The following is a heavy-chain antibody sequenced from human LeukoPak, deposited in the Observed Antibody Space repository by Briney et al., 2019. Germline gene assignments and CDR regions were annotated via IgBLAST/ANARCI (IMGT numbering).Heavy chain of an antibody. CDR2: ISAYNGNT. CDR3: ARDQVEEWLRLRVYNWFDP. Sequence: ASVKVSCKASGYTFTSYGISWVRQAPGQGLEWMGWISAYNGNTNYAQKLQGRVTMTTDTSTSTAYMELRSLRSDDTAVYYCARDQVEEWLRLRVYNWFDPWGQGTLVTVSS. D-gene: IGHD5-12*01. CDR1: GYTFTSYG. J-gene: IGHJ5*02. V-gene: IGHV1-18*01.